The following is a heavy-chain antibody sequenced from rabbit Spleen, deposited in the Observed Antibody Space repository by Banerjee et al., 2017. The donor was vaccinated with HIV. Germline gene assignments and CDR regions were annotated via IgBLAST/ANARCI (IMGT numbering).Heavy chain of an antibody. CDR1: GVSFSGDSY. Sequence: QSLEESGGDLVKPGASLTLSCTASGVSFSGDSYMCWVRQAPGKGLEWIVCIDTGSSGFTYFASWAKGRFTISKTSSTTVTLQMTSLTAADTTTYFCARGGYGGHIYAMGLWGQGTLVTVS. V-gene: IGHV1S40*01. D-gene: IGHD4-2*01. CDR3: ARGGYGGHIYAMGL. CDR2: IDTGSSGFT. J-gene: IGHJ3*01.